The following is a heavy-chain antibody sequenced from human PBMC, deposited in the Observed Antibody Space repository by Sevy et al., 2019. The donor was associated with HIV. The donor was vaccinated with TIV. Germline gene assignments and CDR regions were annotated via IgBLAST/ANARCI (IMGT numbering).Heavy chain of an antibody. CDR3: ARSISWYASFDY. Sequence: ASVKVSCKASGRTCRNNAISWVRLAPRQGLQWMGGIIPMFGTANYVQKFQGRVTITADESTNTAYMELSSLRSEDTAVYYCARSISWYASFDYWGQGTLVTVSS. D-gene: IGHD6-13*01. V-gene: IGHV1-69*13. CDR2: IIPMFGTA. CDR1: GRTCRNNA. J-gene: IGHJ4*02.